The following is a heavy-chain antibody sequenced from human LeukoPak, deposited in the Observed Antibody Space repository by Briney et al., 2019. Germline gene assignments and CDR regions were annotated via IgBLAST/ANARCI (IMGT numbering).Heavy chain of an antibody. CDR3: ARQGGGNRNGMDV. V-gene: IGHV4-59*08. Sequence: SETLSLTCTVSGGPISSYYWSWVRQPPGKGLEWIGYIYYSGNTNYNPSLKSRVTISVDTSKNQFSLNLSSVTAADTAVYYCARQGGGNRNGMDVWGQGTMVTVSS. D-gene: IGHD4-23*01. CDR2: IYYSGNT. CDR1: GGPISSYY. J-gene: IGHJ6*02.